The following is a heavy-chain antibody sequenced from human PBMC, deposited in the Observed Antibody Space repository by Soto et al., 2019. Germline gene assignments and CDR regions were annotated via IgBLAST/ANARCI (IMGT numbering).Heavy chain of an antibody. Sequence: EVQLLESGGGLVQPGGSLRICCAASGFDFSNYGMSWVRQAPGKGLEWVSAISGTAHASYYAASVKGRFTISRDNSKNTLYLHMNSLRVEDTAVYFCVKDAPQPFSDWGQGTLVTVSS. CDR2: ISGTAHAS. D-gene: IGHD3-3*02. CDR3: VKDAPQPFSD. V-gene: IGHV3-23*01. J-gene: IGHJ4*02. CDR1: GFDFSNYG.